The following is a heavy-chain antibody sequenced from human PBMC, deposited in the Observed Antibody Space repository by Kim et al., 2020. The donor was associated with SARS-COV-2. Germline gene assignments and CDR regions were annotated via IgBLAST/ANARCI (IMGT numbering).Heavy chain of an antibody. CDR1: GFNVRNNY. J-gene: IGHJ4*02. CDR2: LYSGGDI. V-gene: IGHV3-53*01. D-gene: IGHD6-19*01. CDR3: ARGSTTGWYGFDY. Sequence: GGSLRLSCAASGFNVRNNYMNWIRQVPGKGLEWVAVLYSGGDIYYADSVRGRFTISRDESKNTVDLQMNGLTVDDTALSYCARGSTTGWYGFDYWGQGTLVTVS.